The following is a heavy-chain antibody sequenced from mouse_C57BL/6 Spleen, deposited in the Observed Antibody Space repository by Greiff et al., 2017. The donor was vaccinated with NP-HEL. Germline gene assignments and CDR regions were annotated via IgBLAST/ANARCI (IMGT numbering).Heavy chain of an antibody. V-gene: IGHV1-82*01. Sequence: QVQLQHSGPELVKPGASVKISCKASGYAFSSSWMNWVKQRPGKGLEWIGRIYPGDGDTNYNGKFKGKATLTADKSSSTAYMQLSSLTSEDSAVYFCAREGANWDDGDYWGQGTTLTVSS. J-gene: IGHJ2*01. CDR3: AREGANWDDGDY. CDR1: GYAFSSSW. D-gene: IGHD4-1*01. CDR2: IYPGDGDT.